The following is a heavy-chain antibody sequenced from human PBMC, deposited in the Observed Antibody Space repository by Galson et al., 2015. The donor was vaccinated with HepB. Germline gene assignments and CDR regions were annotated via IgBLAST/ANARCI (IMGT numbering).Heavy chain of an antibody. D-gene: IGHD2-8*01. V-gene: IGHV2-70*04. Sequence: PALVKPTQTLTLTCTFSGFSLSTSGMRVTWIRQPPGKALEWLARIDWDDDKFYSTSLKTRLTISKDTSKNQVVLTMTNMDLVDTATYYCARLGGNCTNGVCLYGLDVWRQGATVTVSS. CDR1: GFSLSTSGMR. CDR2: IDWDDDK. CDR3: ARLGGNCTNGVCLYGLDV. J-gene: IGHJ6*02.